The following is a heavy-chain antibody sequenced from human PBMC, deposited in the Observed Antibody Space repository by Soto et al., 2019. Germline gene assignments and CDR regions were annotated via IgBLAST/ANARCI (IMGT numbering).Heavy chain of an antibody. CDR2: IYYSGST. CDR1: GGSIRSGGYY. CDR3: ARVADGSGSWDY. D-gene: IGHD3-10*01. J-gene: IGHJ4*02. Sequence: PSETLSLTCTVSGGSIRSGGYYWSWIRQHPGKGLEWIGYIYYSGSTFYNPSLKSRVTISVDTSKNQFSLKVSSVTAADTAVYYCARVADGSGSWDYWGQGTLVTVSS. V-gene: IGHV4-31*03.